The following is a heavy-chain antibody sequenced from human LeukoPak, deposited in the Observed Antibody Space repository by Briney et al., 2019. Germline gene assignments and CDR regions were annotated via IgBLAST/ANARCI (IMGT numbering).Heavy chain of an antibody. Sequence: PGGSLRLSCAASGFTFSSYSMNWVRQAPGKGLEWVSSISSSSSYIYYADSVKGRFTISRDNARNSLYLQMNSLRAEDTAVYYCARDGLAAATLHWCFNLWGRGTLVTVSS. J-gene: IGHJ2*01. CDR3: ARDGLAAATLHWCFNL. CDR2: ISSSSSYI. CDR1: GFTFSSYS. V-gene: IGHV3-21*01. D-gene: IGHD6-25*01.